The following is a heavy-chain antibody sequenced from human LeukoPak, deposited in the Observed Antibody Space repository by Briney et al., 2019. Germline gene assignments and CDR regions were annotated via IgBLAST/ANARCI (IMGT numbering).Heavy chain of an antibody. V-gene: IGHV3-74*01. Sequence: GGSLRLSCAASGFTFSSYWMHWVRQAPGKGLVWVSRIYSDGTSTSYADSVKGRFTISRDNAKNTLYLQMNSLRAEDTAVYYCARGGSTSYMEQPIDYWGQGTLVTVSS. CDR3: ARGGSTSYMEQPIDY. CDR1: GFTFSSYW. D-gene: IGHD2-2*01. CDR2: IYSDGTST. J-gene: IGHJ4*02.